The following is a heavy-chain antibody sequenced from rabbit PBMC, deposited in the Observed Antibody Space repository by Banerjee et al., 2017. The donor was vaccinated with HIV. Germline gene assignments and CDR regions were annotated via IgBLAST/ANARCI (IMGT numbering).Heavy chain of an antibody. CDR2: IGSGGYT. V-gene: IGHV1S7*01. J-gene: IGHJ4*01. CDR3: ARDLAGVIGWNFDL. CDR1: GFDFNSYY. D-gene: IGHD4-1*01. Sequence: QLKETGGGLVQPGGSLTLSCKASGFDFNSYYMSWVRQAPGEGLEYIGCIGSGGYTYYASWVNGRFTISRDNAQNTVDLQMNSLTAADTATYFCARDLAGVIGWNFDLWGQGTLVTVS.